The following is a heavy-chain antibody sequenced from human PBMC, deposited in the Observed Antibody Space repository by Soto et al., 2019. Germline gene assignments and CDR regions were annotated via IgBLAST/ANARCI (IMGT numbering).Heavy chain of an antibody. Sequence: ELLKLSFKVCRPNFHKPWIRWVRQMPGKGLEWMGRIDPSDSYTTDSPSLQGGVTISVDKSINTAYLRWSSLKDSDSAKYYCARHGGGRIAITGFNGMDFWGQGTAVTVSS. V-gene: IGHV5-10-1*01. D-gene: IGHD1-20*01. CDR3: ARHGGGRIAITGFNGMDF. J-gene: IGHJ6*02. CDR2: IDPSDSYT. CDR1: RPNFHKPW.